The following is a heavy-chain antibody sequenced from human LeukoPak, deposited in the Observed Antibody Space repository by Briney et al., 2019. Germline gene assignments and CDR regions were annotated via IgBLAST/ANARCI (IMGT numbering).Heavy chain of an antibody. CDR1: GFTFSSYA. D-gene: IGHD1-26*01. Sequence: GGSLRLSCAASGFTFSSYAMSWVRQAPGKGLEWVSAISSSGDSTYYADSVKGRFTISRDNSKNTLYVHMNSLRAEDTAIYYCAKDYVGQVPDAFDIWGQGTMVTVSS. CDR2: ISSSGDST. J-gene: IGHJ3*02. V-gene: IGHV3-23*01. CDR3: AKDYVGQVPDAFDI.